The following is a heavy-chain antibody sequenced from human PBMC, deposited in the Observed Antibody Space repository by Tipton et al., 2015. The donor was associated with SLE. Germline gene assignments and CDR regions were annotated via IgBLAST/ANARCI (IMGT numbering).Heavy chain of an antibody. J-gene: IGHJ6*02. Sequence: TLSLTCTVSGGSISSFYWGWIRQPPGKGLEYIGYTYYSGNTNYNPSLKSRVTISVDTSKNQFSLRLSSVTAADTAVYYCARDGSSWYMGGMDVWGQGTTVTVSS. CDR2: TYYSGNT. D-gene: IGHD6-13*01. V-gene: IGHV4-59*01. CDR3: ARDGSSWYMGGMDV. CDR1: GGSISSFY.